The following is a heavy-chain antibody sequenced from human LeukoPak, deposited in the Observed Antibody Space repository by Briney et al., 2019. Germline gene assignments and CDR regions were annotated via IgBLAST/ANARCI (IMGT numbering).Heavy chain of an antibody. CDR1: GGSIISNY. D-gene: IGHD3-22*01. CDR2: IYGSGIT. CDR3: ARLKFYDSTRYSPGYYMDV. Sequence: SETLSLTCTVSGGSIISNYWSWIRQSAGTGLEWIGRIYGSGITDYNPSLKSRVTMSLDTSRKQFSLRLTSVTAADTAVYYCARLKFYDSTRYSPGYYMDVWGKGTTVSVFS. J-gene: IGHJ6*03. V-gene: IGHV4-4*07.